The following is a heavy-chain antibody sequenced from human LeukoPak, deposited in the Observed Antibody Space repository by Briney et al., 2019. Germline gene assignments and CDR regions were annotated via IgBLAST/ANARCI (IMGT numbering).Heavy chain of an antibody. J-gene: IGHJ3*02. CDR2: ISSSGSTI. CDR3: AMKLGSYGIDAFDI. Sequence: GGSLRLSCAASGFTFSDYYMSWIRQAPGKGLEWVSYISSSGSTIYYADSVKGRFTISRDNAKNSLYLQMNSLRAEDTAVYYCAMKLGSYGIDAFDIWGQGTMVTVSS. CDR1: GFTFSDYY. D-gene: IGHD5-18*01. V-gene: IGHV3-11*04.